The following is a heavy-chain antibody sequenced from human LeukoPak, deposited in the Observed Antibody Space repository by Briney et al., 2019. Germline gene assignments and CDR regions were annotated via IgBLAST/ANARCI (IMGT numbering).Heavy chain of an antibody. CDR2: ISGSGGST. V-gene: IGHV3-23*01. D-gene: IGHD3-22*01. CDR1: GFTFSSYA. CDR3: AKDLYYYDSSGYTN. J-gene: IGHJ4*02. Sequence: GGSLRLSCAASGFTFSSYAMSWVRQAPGKGLEWVSAISGSGGSTYYADSVKGRFTISRDNSKNTLYLQMNSLGAEDTAVYYCAKDLYYYDSSGYTNWGQGTLVTVSS.